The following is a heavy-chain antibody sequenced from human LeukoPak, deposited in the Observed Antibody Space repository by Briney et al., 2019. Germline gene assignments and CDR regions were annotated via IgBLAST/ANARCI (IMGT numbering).Heavy chain of an antibody. D-gene: IGHD3-9*01. J-gene: IGHJ2*01. V-gene: IGHV4-61*02. CDR3: ARQYIDILTGYHRGELYWYFDL. Sequence: PSETLSLTCTVSDYSINSGYYWSWIRQPAGKGLEWIGRIYTSGSTNYNPSLKSRVTISVDTSKNQFSLKLNSVTAADAAVYYCARQYIDILTGYHRGELYWYFDLWGRGTLVTVSS. CDR2: IYTSGST. CDR1: DYSINSGYY.